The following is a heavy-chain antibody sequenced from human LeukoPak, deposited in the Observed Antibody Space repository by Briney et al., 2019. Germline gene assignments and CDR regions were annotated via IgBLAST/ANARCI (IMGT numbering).Heavy chain of an antibody. V-gene: IGHV3-30*18. Sequence: PGGSLRLSCAASGFTFSSYGMHWVRQAPGKGLEWVAVISYDGSNKYYADSVKGRFTISRDNSKNTLYLQMNSLRAEDTAVYYCAKVSRYSSGWYDYWGQGTLVTVSS. CDR3: AKVSRYSSGWYDY. D-gene: IGHD6-19*01. J-gene: IGHJ4*02. CDR2: ISYDGSNK. CDR1: GFTFSSYG.